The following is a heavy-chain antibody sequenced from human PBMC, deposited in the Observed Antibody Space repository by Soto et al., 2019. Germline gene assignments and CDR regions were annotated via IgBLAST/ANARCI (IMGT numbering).Heavy chain of an antibody. J-gene: IGHJ3*02. D-gene: IGHD2-15*01. CDR2: INHSGST. Sequence: NPSETLSLTCAVYGGSFSGYYWSWIRQPPGKGLEWIGEINHSGSTNYNPSLKSRVTISVDTSKNQFSLKLSSVTAADTAVYYCARGIVVVAATSHDAFDIWGQGTMVTVSS. V-gene: IGHV4-34*01. CDR3: ARGIVVVAATSHDAFDI. CDR1: GGSFSGYY.